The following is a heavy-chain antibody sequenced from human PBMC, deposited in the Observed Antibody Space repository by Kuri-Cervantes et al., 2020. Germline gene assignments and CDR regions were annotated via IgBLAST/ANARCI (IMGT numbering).Heavy chain of an antibody. Sequence: GESLKISCAASGFTVSSNYMSWVRQAPGKGLEWVSVIYSGGSTYYADSVKGRFTISRDNSKKTLSLQMNSLRGEDTAVYYCARYNTDRSGAFDIWGQGTMVTVSS. J-gene: IGHJ3*02. D-gene: IGHD3-10*01. V-gene: IGHV3-53*01. CDR1: GFTVSSNY. CDR3: ARYNTDRSGAFDI. CDR2: IYSGGST.